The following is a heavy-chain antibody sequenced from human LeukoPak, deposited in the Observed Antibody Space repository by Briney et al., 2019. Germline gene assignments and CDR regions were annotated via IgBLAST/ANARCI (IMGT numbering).Heavy chain of an antibody. CDR3: ARGPTYSSGWSD. Sequence: SVKVSCKASGGTFSSYAISWVRQAPGQGLEWMGGIIPIFGTANYAQKFQGRVTITTDESTSTAYMELSSLRSEDTAVYYCARGPTYSSGWSDWGQGTLVTVSS. CDR1: GGTFSSYA. CDR2: IIPIFGTA. D-gene: IGHD6-19*01. J-gene: IGHJ4*02. V-gene: IGHV1-69*05.